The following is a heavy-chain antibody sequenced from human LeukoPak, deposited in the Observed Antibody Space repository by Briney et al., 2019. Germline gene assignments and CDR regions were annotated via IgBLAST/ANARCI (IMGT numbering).Heavy chain of an antibody. D-gene: IGHD1-26*01. V-gene: IGHV1-69*13. CDR1: VCTFSNYA. Sequence: SVKVSFKGTVCTFSNYAISWVRQAPRQGLEGRGGIIPIFGTTNYAQKFQGRVTITADESTSTAYMELSSLRSEDTAVYYCARDLSSGSYNPFDYWGQGTLVTVSS. CDR3: ARDLSSGSYNPFDY. J-gene: IGHJ4*02. CDR2: IIPIFGTT.